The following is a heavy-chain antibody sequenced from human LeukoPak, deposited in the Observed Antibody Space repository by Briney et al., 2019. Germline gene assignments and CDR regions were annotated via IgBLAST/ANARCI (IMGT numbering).Heavy chain of an antibody. CDR1: GFTVSSNY. D-gene: IGHD1-26*01. CDR2: IYSGGST. V-gene: IGHV3-53*01. Sequence: PGRSLRLSCAASGFTVSSNYMCWVRQAPGKGLEWVSVIYSGGSTYYADSVKGRFTISRDNSKNTPYLQMNSLRAEDTAVYYCARDPSPYGGRDYYYYYGMDAWGQGTTVTVSS. CDR3: ARDPSPYGGRDYYYYYGMDA. J-gene: IGHJ6*02.